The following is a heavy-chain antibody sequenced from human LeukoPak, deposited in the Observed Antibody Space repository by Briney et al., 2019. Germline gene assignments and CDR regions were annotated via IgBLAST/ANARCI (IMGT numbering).Heavy chain of an antibody. CDR2: IIPIFGTA. CDR3: ARSTFSTIFGVVINYYYYGMDV. Sequence: ASVKVSCKASGGTFSSYATSWVRQAPGQGLEWMGGIIPIFGTANYAQKFQGRVTITADESTSTAYMELSSLRSEDTAVYYCARSTFSTIFGVVINYYYYGMDVWGQGTTVTVSS. CDR1: GGTFSSYA. V-gene: IGHV1-69*01. D-gene: IGHD3-3*01. J-gene: IGHJ6*02.